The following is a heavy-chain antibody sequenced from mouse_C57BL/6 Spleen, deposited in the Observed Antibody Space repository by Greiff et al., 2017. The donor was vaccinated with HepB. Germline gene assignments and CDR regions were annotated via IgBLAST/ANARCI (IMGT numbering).Heavy chain of an antibody. CDR1: GYTFTSYW. CDR2: IDPSDSET. J-gene: IGHJ2*01. CDR3: ARGEVYYGKGDYFDY. D-gene: IGHD2-1*01. V-gene: IGHV1-52*01. Sequence: VQLQQPGAELVRPGSSVKLSCKASGYTFTSYWMHWVKQRPIQGLEWIGNIDPSDSETHYNQKFKDKATLTVDKSSSTAYMQLSSLTSEDSAVYYCARGEVYYGKGDYFDYWGQGTTLTVSS.